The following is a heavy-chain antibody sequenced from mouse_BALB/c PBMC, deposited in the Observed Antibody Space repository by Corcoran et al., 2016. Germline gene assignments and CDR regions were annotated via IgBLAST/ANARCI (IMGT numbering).Heavy chain of an antibody. CDR1: GFNIKDYY. J-gene: IGHJ3*01. V-gene: IGHV14-1*02. CDR2: IDPENGNT. CDR3: ALYGSWFAY. Sequence: EVQLQQSGAELVRPGALVKLSCKASGFNIKDYYMHWVKQRPEQGLEWIGWIDPENGNTIYDPKFQGKASITADTSSKPAYLQLSSLTSEDTSVYYCALYGSWFAYWGQGTLFTFST. D-gene: IGHD2-1*01.